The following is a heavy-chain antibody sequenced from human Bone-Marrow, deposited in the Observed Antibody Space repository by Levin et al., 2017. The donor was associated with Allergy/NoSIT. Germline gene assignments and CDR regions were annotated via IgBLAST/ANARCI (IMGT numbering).Heavy chain of an antibody. J-gene: IGHJ4*02. Sequence: GSLRLSCAVYGGSFRGYYWSWIRQPPGKGLEWIGEINHSGSTTYNPSLKSRVTISVDTSKNQFSLKLTSVTAADTAVYYWASSGWYRGYWGQGTLVTVSS. V-gene: IGHV4-34*01. CDR2: INHSGST. D-gene: IGHD6-19*01. CDR3: ASSGWYRGY. CDR1: GGSFRGYY.